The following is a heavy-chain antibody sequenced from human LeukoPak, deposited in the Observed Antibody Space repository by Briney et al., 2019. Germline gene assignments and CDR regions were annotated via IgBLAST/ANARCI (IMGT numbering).Heavy chain of an antibody. CDR1: GFTFSSYA. CDR3: AKGTSWVSDYYYMDV. Sequence: GGSLRLSCAASGFTFSSYAMSWVRQAPGRGLEWVSAISGSGGSTYYADSVKGRFTISRDNSKNTLYLQMNSLRAEDTAVYYCAKGTSWVSDYYYMDVWGKGTTVTVSS. D-gene: IGHD2-8*01. J-gene: IGHJ6*03. CDR2: ISGSGGST. V-gene: IGHV3-23*01.